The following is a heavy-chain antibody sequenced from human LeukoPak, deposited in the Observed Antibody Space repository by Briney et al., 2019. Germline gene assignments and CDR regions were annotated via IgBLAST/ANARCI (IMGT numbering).Heavy chain of an antibody. D-gene: IGHD2/OR15-2a*01. CDR2: ISGSGGST. J-gene: IGHJ4*02. CDR3: ASDRNSNNWFYY. Sequence: GGSLRLSCAASGFTFSTYAMGWVRQAPGKGLEWVPTISGSGGSTDYADSVKGRFTISRDNSKNTLYLQMNTLRAEDTAVYFCASDRNSNNWFYYWGQGTLVTVSS. CDR1: GFTFSTYA. V-gene: IGHV3-23*01.